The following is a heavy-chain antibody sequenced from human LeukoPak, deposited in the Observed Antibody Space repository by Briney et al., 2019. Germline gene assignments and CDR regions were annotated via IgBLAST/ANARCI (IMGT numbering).Heavy chain of an antibody. Sequence: PSETLSLTCTVSGGSISSYYWSWIRQPPGKGLEWIGYIYYSRSTNYNPSLKSRVTISVDTSKNQFSLKLSSVTAADTAVYYCARDKYSSGWYAGFDYWGQGTLVTVSS. J-gene: IGHJ4*02. D-gene: IGHD6-19*01. CDR1: GGSISSYY. CDR3: ARDKYSSGWYAGFDY. CDR2: IYYSRST. V-gene: IGHV4-59*12.